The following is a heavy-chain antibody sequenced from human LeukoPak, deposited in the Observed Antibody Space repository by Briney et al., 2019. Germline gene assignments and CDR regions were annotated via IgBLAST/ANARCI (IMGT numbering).Heavy chain of an antibody. V-gene: IGHV3-7*03. CDR1: GFTFSSYG. D-gene: IGHD2-2*01. CDR3: ARHLGGCSSTSCYYYYGMDV. J-gene: IGHJ6*04. Sequence: GGSLRLSCAASGFTFSSYGMSWVRQAPGKGLEWVANIKQDGSEKYYVDSVKGRFTISRDNAKNSLYLQMNSLRAEDTAVYYCARHLGGCSSTSCYYYYGMDVWGKGTTVTVSS. CDR2: IKQDGSEK.